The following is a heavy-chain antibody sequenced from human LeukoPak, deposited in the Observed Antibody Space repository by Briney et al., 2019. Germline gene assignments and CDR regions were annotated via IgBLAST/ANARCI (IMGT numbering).Heavy chain of an antibody. Sequence: GGSLRLSCAASGFTVSSNYMSWVRQAPGKGLEWVSVIYSGGSTYYADSVKGRFTISRDNSNSLISLQMNDLTTEDTAVYYCAREKFDSWGQGTLVTVSP. CDR2: IYSGGST. V-gene: IGHV3-66*01. J-gene: IGHJ5*01. CDR1: GFTVSSNY. CDR3: AREKFDS.